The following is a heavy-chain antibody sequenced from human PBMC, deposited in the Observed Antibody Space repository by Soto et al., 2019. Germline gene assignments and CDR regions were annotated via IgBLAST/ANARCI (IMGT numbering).Heavy chain of an antibody. CDR3: ARVEFLYDILTGDYSVEGNDAFEI. Sequence: ASVKVSCKASGYTFTGYYMHWVRQAPGQGLEWMGWINPNSGGTNYAQKFQGWVTMTRDTSISTAYMELSRLRSDDTAVYYCARVEFLYDILTGDYSVEGNDAFEIWGKGTMVTVS. CDR2: INPNSGGT. D-gene: IGHD3-9*01. CDR1: GYTFTGYY. V-gene: IGHV1-2*04. J-gene: IGHJ3*02.